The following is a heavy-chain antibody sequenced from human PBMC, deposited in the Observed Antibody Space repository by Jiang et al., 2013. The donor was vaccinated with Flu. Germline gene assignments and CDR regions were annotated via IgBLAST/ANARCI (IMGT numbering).Heavy chain of an antibody. CDR1: GGSISSSSYY. D-gene: IGHD6-13*01. CDR3: ARRVAATGDHDY. V-gene: IGHV4-39*01. Sequence: GLVKPSETLSLTCTVSGGSISSSSYYWGWIRQPPGKGLEWIGNIYYIGNTYYNPSLKSRVTISVDTSKNQFSLKLSSVTAADTAVYYCARRVAATGDHDYWGQ. CDR2: IYYIGNT. J-gene: IGHJ4*02.